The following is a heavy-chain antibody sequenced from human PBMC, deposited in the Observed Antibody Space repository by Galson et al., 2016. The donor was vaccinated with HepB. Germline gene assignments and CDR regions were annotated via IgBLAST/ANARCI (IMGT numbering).Heavy chain of an antibody. CDR2: TRNKANSYAT. J-gene: IGHJ4*02. Sequence: SLRLSCAASGFTFSDHYMDWVRQAPGKGLEWVGRTRNKANSYATEYAASVKGRFTISRDDSKNSLYLQMNSLRAEDTAVYYCARRRGSGSHDYWGQGTLVTVSS. V-gene: IGHV3-72*01. CDR3: ARRRGSGSHDY. CDR1: GFTFSDHY. D-gene: IGHD3-10*01.